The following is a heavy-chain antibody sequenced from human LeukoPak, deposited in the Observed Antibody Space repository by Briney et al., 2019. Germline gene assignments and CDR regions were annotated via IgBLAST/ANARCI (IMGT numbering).Heavy chain of an antibody. Sequence: GGSLRLSCAASGFTFSSYSMNWVRQAPGKGLEWVSSISSSSSYIYYADSVKGRFTISRDNARNSLYLQMNSLRAEDTAVYYCAREDCGGDCYQPWGQGTLVTVSS. D-gene: IGHD2-21*02. J-gene: IGHJ5*02. V-gene: IGHV3-21*01. CDR1: GFTFSSYS. CDR3: AREDCGGDCYQP. CDR2: ISSSSSYI.